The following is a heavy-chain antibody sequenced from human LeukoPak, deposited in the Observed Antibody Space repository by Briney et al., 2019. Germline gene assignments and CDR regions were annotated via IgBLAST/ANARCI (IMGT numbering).Heavy chain of an antibody. Sequence: PSETLSLTCAVYGGSFSGYYWSWIRQPPGKGLEWIGEINHSGSTNYNPSLKSRVTISVDTSKNQFSLKLSSVTAADTAVYYCARQVALGSFDPWGQGTLVTVSS. D-gene: IGHD2-21*01. CDR2: INHSGST. CDR1: GGSFSGYY. V-gene: IGHV4-34*01. J-gene: IGHJ5*02. CDR3: ARQVALGSFDP.